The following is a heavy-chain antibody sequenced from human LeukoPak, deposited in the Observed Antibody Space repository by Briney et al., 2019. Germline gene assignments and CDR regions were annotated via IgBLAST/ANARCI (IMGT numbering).Heavy chain of an antibody. Sequence: SQTLSLTCTVSGGSISSGDYYWSWIRQPPGKGLEWIGEINHSGSTNYNPSLKSRVTISVDTSKNQFSLKLSSVTAADTAVYYCARNGFSTFPIDYWGQGTLVTVSS. CDR2: INHSGST. V-gene: IGHV4-30-4*08. CDR1: GGSISSGDYY. D-gene: IGHD5-12*01. J-gene: IGHJ4*02. CDR3: ARNGFSTFPIDY.